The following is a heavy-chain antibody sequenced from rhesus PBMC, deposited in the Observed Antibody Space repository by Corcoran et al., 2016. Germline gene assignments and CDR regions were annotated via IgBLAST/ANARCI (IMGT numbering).Heavy chain of an antibody. V-gene: IGHV5-20*02. J-gene: IGHJ5-2*02. CDR2: SHPSATDT. D-gene: IGHD1-1*01. CDR3: AKASQYSWSSLDV. CDR1: GYSFTSYW. Sequence: EVQLVQSGAEVKRPGESLKISCKTSGYSFTSYWISWVRQMPGKGLEWMGASHPSATDTRSSPSCQGQVTISADKSLSTAYLQWSSLKASDTATYYCAKASQYSWSSLDVWGRGVLVTVSS.